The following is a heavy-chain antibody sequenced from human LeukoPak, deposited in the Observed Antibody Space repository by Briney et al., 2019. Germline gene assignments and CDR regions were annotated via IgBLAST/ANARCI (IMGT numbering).Heavy chain of an antibody. CDR3: AIDRQWELVGSYDY. V-gene: IGHV1-18*01. Sequence: ASVKVSCKASGYTFTSYGISWVRQAPGQGLEWMGWISAYNGNTNYAQKLQGRVTMTTDTSTSTAYMELRSLRSDDTAVYYCAIDRQWELVGSYDYWGQGTLVTVSS. J-gene: IGHJ4*02. CDR1: GYTFTSYG. D-gene: IGHD1-26*01. CDR2: ISAYNGNT.